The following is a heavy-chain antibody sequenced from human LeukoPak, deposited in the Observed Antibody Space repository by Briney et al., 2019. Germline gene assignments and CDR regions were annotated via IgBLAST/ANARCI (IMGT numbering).Heavy chain of an antibody. Sequence: GGSLRLSCAASGFTFSSYSMNWVRQAPGKGLEWVSSISSSSSYIYYADSVKGRFTISRDNAKNSLYLQMDSLRAEDTAVYYCASPDYGDSFFDYWGQGTLVTVSS. D-gene: IGHD4-17*01. V-gene: IGHV3-21*01. J-gene: IGHJ4*02. CDR3: ASPDYGDSFFDY. CDR1: GFTFSSYS. CDR2: ISSSSSYI.